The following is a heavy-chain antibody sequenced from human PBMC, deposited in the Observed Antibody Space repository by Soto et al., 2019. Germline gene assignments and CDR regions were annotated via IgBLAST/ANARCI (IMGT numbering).Heavy chain of an antibody. J-gene: IGHJ5*01. CDR2: ISYDGSET. V-gene: IGHV3-30*04. CDR1: GFTFSSYA. Sequence: GGSLRLSCAASGFTFSSYAMHWVRQAPGKGLEWVAVISYDGSETYYVESVKGRFTISRDNAKNSVSLHMNSLGVEDTGLYYCTTDLNWSGTWGQGTMVTVSS. CDR3: TTDLNWSGT. D-gene: IGHD3-3*01.